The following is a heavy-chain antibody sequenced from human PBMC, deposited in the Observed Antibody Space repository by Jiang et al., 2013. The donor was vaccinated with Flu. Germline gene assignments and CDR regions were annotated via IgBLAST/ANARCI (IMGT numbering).Heavy chain of an antibody. CDR3: ARDSYYAFDY. D-gene: IGHD3-22*01. CDR1: GDSVSTNGAS. CDR2: TRYRSQWYN. J-gene: IGHJ4*02. V-gene: IGHV6-1*01. Sequence: QTLSLTCAISGDSVSTNGASWHWIRQSPSRGLEWLGRTRYRSQWYNDYAVSVKSRITINPDTSKNQFSLHLNSVTPEDTAVYYCARDSYYAFDYWGQGTPVTVS.